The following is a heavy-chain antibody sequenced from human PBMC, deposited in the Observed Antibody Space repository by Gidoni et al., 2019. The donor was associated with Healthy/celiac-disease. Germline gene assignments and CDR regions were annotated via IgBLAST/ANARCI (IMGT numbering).Heavy chain of an antibody. Sequence: QVQLQQWGAGLLKPSETLSLTCAVYGGSFSGYYWSWIRQPPGKGLEWIGEINHSGSTNYNPSLKSRVTISVDTSKNQFSLKLSSVTAADTAVYYCARGGYSYGRSGSYPRGWFDPWGQGTLVTVSS. CDR2: INHSGST. V-gene: IGHV4-34*01. D-gene: IGHD5-18*01. J-gene: IGHJ5*02. CDR3: ARGGYSYGRSGSYPRGWFDP. CDR1: GGSFSGYY.